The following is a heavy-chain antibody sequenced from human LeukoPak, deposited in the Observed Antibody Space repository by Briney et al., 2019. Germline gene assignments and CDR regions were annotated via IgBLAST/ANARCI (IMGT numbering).Heavy chain of an antibody. V-gene: IGHV1-8*01. Sequence: ASVKVSCKASGYTFISYDINWVRQATGLGLEWMGWMSPNSGNTGYAQKFQGRITMTKSTSMSTAYMELSDLESEDTAVYYCARTPPDYGIDYWGQGTLVTVSS. CDR2: MSPNSGNT. D-gene: IGHD4-17*01. J-gene: IGHJ4*02. CDR3: ARTPPDYGIDY. CDR1: GYTFISYD.